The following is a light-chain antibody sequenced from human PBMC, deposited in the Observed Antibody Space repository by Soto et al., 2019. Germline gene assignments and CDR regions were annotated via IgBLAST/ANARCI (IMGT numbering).Light chain of an antibody. Sequence: EVVLTQSPVTLSLSPGERATLSCRASQTVSNNYLAWYQQKPGQAPRLLIFGSSDRATGIPDRFSGSGSGTAFTLTISRLEPEDFAVYYCQQYGSSPPYTFGQGTKLEIK. V-gene: IGKV3-20*01. CDR1: QTVSNNY. CDR3: QQYGSSPPYT. J-gene: IGKJ2*01. CDR2: GSS.